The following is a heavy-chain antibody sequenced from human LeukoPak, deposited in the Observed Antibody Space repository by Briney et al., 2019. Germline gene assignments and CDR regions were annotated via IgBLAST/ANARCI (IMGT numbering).Heavy chain of an antibody. CDR3: ARDGGYCSSTSCSPRFDP. D-gene: IGHD2-2*01. CDR2: IYTSGST. V-gene: IGHV4-38-2*02. Sequence: ASETLSLTCAVSGYSISSGYYWGWIRQPPGKGLEWIGRIYTSGSTNYNPSLKSRVAMSVDTSKNQFSLKLSSVTAADTAVYYCARDGGYCSSTSCSPRFDPWGQGTLVTVSS. J-gene: IGHJ5*02. CDR1: GYSISSGYY.